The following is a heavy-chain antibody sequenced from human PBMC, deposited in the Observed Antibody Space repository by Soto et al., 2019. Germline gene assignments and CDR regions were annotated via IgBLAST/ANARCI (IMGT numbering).Heavy chain of an antibody. D-gene: IGHD3-3*01. Sequence: QVQLVQSGAEVKKPGASVKVSCKASGYTFTGYYMHWVRQAPGQGLEWMGWINPNSGGTNDAQKFQGRVTMTRDTSISTAYMELSRLRSDDTAVYYCARGGITIFGVVIIHWFDPWGQGTLVTVSS. V-gene: IGHV1-2*02. CDR2: INPNSGGT. CDR1: GYTFTGYY. J-gene: IGHJ5*02. CDR3: ARGGITIFGVVIIHWFDP.